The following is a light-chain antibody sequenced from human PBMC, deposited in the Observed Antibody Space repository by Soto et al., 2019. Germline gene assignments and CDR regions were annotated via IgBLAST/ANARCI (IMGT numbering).Light chain of an antibody. J-gene: IGLJ2*01. Sequence: QSVLTQPPSVSGAPGQRVTISCTGSSSNIGAGYDVHWYQQLPGTAPKLLIYGNSNRPSGVPDRFSGSKSGTSASLAIPGLQAEEEADYYGQSYDSSLSVLVVFGGGTKLTVL. CDR1: SSNIGAGYD. V-gene: IGLV1-40*01. CDR3: QSYDSSLSVLVV. CDR2: GNS.